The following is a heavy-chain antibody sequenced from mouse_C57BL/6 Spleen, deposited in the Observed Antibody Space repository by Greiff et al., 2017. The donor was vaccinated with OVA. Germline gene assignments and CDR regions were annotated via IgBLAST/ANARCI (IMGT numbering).Heavy chain of an antibody. V-gene: IGHV1-81*01. CDR1: GYTFTSYG. CDR2: IYPRSGNT. CDR3: ARRTSYFYD. Sequence: QVQLQQSGAELARPGASVKLSCKASGYTFTSYGISWVKQRTGQGLEWIGEIYPRSGNTYYNEKFKGKATLTADKSSSTAYMELRSLTSEDSAVYFCARRTSYFYDWGQGTTLTVSS. J-gene: IGHJ2*01.